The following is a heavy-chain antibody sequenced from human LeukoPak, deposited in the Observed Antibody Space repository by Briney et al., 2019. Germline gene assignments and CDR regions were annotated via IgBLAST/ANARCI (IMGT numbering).Heavy chain of an antibody. Sequence: VKVSCQAPGYTFPSYDINWVRQATGQGLEWMGWMNPNSGNTGYAQKFQGRVTMTRNTSISTAYMELSSLRSEDTAVYYCARHCSSTSCSIQGMDVWGEGTTVTVSS. CDR2: MNPNSGNT. D-gene: IGHD2-2*01. J-gene: IGHJ6*04. V-gene: IGHV1-8*01. CDR3: ARHCSSTSCSIQGMDV. CDR1: GYTFPSYD.